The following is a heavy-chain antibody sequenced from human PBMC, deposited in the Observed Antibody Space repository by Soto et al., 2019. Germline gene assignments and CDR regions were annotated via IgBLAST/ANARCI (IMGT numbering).Heavy chain of an antibody. D-gene: IGHD3-10*01. J-gene: IGHJ6*02. V-gene: IGHV1-69*12. CDR3: ASDREDYYGSASYYRPLYYYGMDV. Sequence: QVQLVQSGAEVKKPGSSVKVSCKASGGTFSSYAISWVRQAPGQGLEWMGGIIPIFGTANYAQKFQGRVTITADESTSTAYMELSSLRSEDTAVYYCASDREDYYGSASYYRPLYYYGMDVWGQGTTVTVSS. CDR2: IIPIFGTA. CDR1: GGTFSSYA.